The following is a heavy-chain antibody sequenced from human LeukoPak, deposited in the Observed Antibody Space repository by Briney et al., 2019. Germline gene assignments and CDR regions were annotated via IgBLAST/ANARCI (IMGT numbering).Heavy chain of an antibody. V-gene: IGHV3-30*18. CDR3: AKRAPVDY. Sequence: PGGSLRLSCAASGFTFSSYGMHWVRQAPGKGLEWVAVISYDGSNKYYADSVKGRFTISRDKSKNTLYLQMNSLRAEDTGVYYCAKRAPVDYWGQGTLVTVSS. CDR1: GFTFSSYG. CDR2: ISYDGSNK. J-gene: IGHJ4*02.